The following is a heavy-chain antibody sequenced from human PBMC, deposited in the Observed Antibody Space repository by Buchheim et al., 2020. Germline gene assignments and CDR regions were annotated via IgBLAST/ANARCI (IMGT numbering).Heavy chain of an antibody. CDR1: GFTFSSYA. Sequence: EVQLLESGGGLVQPGGSLRLSCAASGFTFSSYAMSWVRQAPGKGLEWVSAISGSGGSTYYADSVKGRFTISRDKSKNTLYLQMNSLRAEDTAVYYCAKGLLEGYYDSSGYLYYYYYGMDVWGQGTT. D-gene: IGHD3-22*01. V-gene: IGHV3-23*01. CDR3: AKGLLEGYYDSSGYLYYYYYGMDV. CDR2: ISGSGGST. J-gene: IGHJ6*02.